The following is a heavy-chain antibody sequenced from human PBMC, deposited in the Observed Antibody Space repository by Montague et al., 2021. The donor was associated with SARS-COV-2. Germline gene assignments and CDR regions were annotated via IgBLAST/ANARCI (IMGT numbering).Heavy chain of an antibody. CDR1: GFSLSTSGMC. CDR3: ARSFSIFGVVIIPAYFDY. CDR2: XXWXXXK. J-gene: IGHJ4*02. Sequence: PALVKPTQTLTLTCTFSGFSLSTSGMCVSWIRQPPGKALEWLAXXXWXXXKYXSTSLKTRLTISKDTSKNQVVLTMTNMDPVGTATYYCARSFSIFGVVIIPAYFDYWGQGTLVTVSS. V-gene: IGHV2-70*01. D-gene: IGHD3-3*01.